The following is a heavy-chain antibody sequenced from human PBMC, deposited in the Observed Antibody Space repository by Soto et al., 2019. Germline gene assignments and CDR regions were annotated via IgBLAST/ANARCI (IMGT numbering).Heavy chain of an antibody. V-gene: IGHV3-49*03. J-gene: IGHJ4*02. CDR1: EFNFGYYT. D-gene: IGHD2-2*01. CDR2: IISMAHGVTT. Sequence: PVGSLRLSCTTSEFNFGYYTISWFRKNPGKGLEWVGFIISMAHGVTTEYATSVKGRFTISRDDSKSIAYLQMNSLKTEDTAVYFCARMDCSSNNCNYLFDFWGQGALVTVSS. CDR3: ARMDCSSNNCNYLFDF.